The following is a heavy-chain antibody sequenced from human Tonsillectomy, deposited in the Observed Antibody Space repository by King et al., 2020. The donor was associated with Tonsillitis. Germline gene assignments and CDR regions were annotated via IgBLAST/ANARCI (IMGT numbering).Heavy chain of an antibody. V-gene: IGHV1-8*02. CDR1: GYTFTSYD. Sequence: VQLVESGAEVKKPGASVKVSCKASGYTFTSYDINWVRQATGQGLEWMGWMNPYSGDTVYAPKFQGRVTMTRNTSITTAYMELSRLRAEDTAVYFSARGVDSWGQGTLVTVSS. CDR2: MNPYSGDT. CDR3: ARGVDS. J-gene: IGHJ4*02.